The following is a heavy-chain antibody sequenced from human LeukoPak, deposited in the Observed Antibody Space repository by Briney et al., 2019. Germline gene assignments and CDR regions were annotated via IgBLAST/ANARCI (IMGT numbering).Heavy chain of an antibody. V-gene: IGHV1-18*01. CDR2: ISAYNGNT. Sequence: GASVTVSCKASGYTFTSYGISWVRQAPGQGLEWMGWISAYNGNTNYAQKLQGRVTMTTDTSTSTAYMELRSLRSDDTAVYYCARAKGPTIFGVVIRSSYGMDVWGQGTTVTASS. D-gene: IGHD3-3*01. CDR1: GYTFTSYG. CDR3: ARAKGPTIFGVVIRSSYGMDV. J-gene: IGHJ6*02.